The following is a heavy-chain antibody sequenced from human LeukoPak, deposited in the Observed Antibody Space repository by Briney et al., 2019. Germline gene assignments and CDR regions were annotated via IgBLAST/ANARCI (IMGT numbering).Heavy chain of an antibody. V-gene: IGHV4-39*01. CDR3: ARQQVDIVLMVYGGFDY. CDR1: GGSISSSSYY. Sequence: SETLSLTCTVSGGSISSSSYYWGWIRQPPGKGLEWLGSIYYSGSTYYNPSLKSRVTISVDTSKNQFSLKLSSVTAADTAVYYCARQQVDIVLMVYGGFDYWGQGTLVTVSS. CDR2: IYYSGST. J-gene: IGHJ4*02. D-gene: IGHD2-8*01.